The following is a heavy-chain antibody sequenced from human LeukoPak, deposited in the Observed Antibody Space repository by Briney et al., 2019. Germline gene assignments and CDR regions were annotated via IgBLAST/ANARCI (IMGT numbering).Heavy chain of an antibody. CDR3: ARDYYRSGSTFDY. D-gene: IGHD3-10*01. J-gene: IGHJ4*02. CDR1: GGSINTSNW. V-gene: IGHV4-4*02. Sequence: SGTLSLTCAASGGSINTSNWRRWLRQPPGKGLEWIGIIHHSGSTNYNPSLKSRVTISIDKSKNQFSLKLSSVTAADTAVYYCARDYYRSGSTFDYWGQGTPATVS. CDR2: IHHSGST.